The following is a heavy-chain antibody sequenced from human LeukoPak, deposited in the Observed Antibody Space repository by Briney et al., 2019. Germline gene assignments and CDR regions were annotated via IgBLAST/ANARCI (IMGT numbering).Heavy chain of an antibody. J-gene: IGHJ4*02. CDR2: IYYSGST. D-gene: IGHD3-9*01. CDR3: ARGSGWTPMEDPYYFDY. Sequence: SQTLSLTCTVSGGSISSGGYYWSWIRQPPGKGLERIGYIYYSGSTNYNPSLKSRVTISVDTSKNQFSLKLSSVTAADTAVYYCARGSGWTPMEDPYYFDYWGQGTLVTVSS. V-gene: IGHV4-61*08. CDR1: GGSISSGGYY.